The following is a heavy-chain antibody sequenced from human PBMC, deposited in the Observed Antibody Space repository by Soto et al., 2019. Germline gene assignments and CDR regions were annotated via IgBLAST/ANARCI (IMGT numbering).Heavy chain of an antibody. J-gene: IGHJ2*01. Sequence: EVQLLESGGGLVQPGGSLRLSCAGSGFTFINYAMNWVRQAPGKGLEWVSTISGGGDAPFFADSVRGRFTISRDNSKNTVTLQMNNLGVDDTAVYFCARKVPGSTSLPDYWYFDLWGRGTLVNVSS. CDR3: ARKVPGSTSLPDYWYFDL. V-gene: IGHV3-23*01. D-gene: IGHD3-10*01. CDR1: GFTFINYA. CDR2: ISGGGDAP.